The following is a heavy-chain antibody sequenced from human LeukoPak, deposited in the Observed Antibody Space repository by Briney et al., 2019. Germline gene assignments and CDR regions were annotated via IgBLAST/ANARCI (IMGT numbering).Heavy chain of an antibody. CDR3: ARDYYDSGGYYNY. D-gene: IGHD3-22*01. V-gene: IGHV1-2*06. CDR2: INPNSGGT. Sequence: ASVKVSCKASGYTFTGYYMHWVRQAPGQGLEWMGRINPNSGGTNYAQKFQGRVTMTRDASIRTAYMELSRLRSDDTAVYYCARDYYDSGGYYNYWGQGTLVTVSS. J-gene: IGHJ4*02. CDR1: GYTFTGYY.